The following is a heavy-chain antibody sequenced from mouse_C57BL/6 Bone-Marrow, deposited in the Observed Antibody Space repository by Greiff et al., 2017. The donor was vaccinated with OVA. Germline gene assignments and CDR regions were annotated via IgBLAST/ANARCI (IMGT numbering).Heavy chain of an antibody. D-gene: IGHD2-4*01. CDR2: FHPYNDDT. Sequence: VKLLESGAELVKPGASVKMSCKASGYTFTTYPIEWMKQNHGKSLEWIGNFHPYNDDTKYNEKFKGKATLTVEKSSSTVYLELSRLTSDDSAVYYCARGLRRGVYWYFDVWGTGTTVTVSS. V-gene: IGHV1-47*01. CDR3: ARGLRRGVYWYFDV. J-gene: IGHJ1*03. CDR1: GYTFTTYP.